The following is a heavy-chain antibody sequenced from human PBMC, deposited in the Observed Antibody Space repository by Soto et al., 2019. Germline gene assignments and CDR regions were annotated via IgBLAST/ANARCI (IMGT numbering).Heavy chain of an antibody. D-gene: IGHD3-3*01. Sequence: QVQLQESGPGLVKPSQTLSLTCTVSGGSISSGGYYWSWIRQHPGKGLEWIGYIYYSGSTYYNPSLKSRVTISVDTSKNQFSLKLSSVTAADTAVYYCARDWLGRGPRHGKRWFDPWGQGTLVTVSS. V-gene: IGHV4-31*03. CDR3: ARDWLGRGPRHGKRWFDP. J-gene: IGHJ5*02. CDR1: GGSISSGGYY. CDR2: IYYSGST.